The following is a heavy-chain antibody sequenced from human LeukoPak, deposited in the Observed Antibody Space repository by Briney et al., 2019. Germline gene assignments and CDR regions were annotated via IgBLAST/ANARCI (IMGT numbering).Heavy chain of an antibody. D-gene: IGHD3-9*01. J-gene: IGHJ4*02. CDR3: ARPSDPYYDILTGCPD. CDR2: INAGNGNT. CDR1: GYTFTSYA. Sequence: ASVKVSCKASGYTFTSYAMHWVRQAPGQRLEWMGWINAGNGNTKYSQKFQGRVTITRDTSASTAYMELSSLRSEDTAVYYCARPSDPYYDILTGCPDWGQGTLVTVSS. V-gene: IGHV1-3*01.